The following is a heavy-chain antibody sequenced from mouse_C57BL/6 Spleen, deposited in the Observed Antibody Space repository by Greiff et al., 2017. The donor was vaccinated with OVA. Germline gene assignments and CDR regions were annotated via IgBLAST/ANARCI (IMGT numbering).Heavy chain of an antibody. CDR1: GYSITSGYY. CDR3: ARDGFYDGYYDAMDY. V-gene: IGHV3-6*01. J-gene: IGHJ4*01. Sequence: DVKLQESGPGLVKPSQSLSLTCSVTGYSITSGYYWNWIRQFPGNKLEWMGYISYDGSNNYNPSLKNRISITRDTSKNQFFLKLNSVTTEDTATYYCARDGFYDGYYDAMDYWGQGTSVTVSS. D-gene: IGHD2-3*01. CDR2: ISYDGSN.